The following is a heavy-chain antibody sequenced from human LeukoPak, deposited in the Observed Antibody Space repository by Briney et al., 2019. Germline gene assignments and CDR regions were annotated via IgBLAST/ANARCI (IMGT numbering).Heavy chain of an antibody. CDR3: ARDVVVTAIRFDY. D-gene: IGHD2-21*02. CDR1: GYTFTGYY. J-gene: IGHJ4*02. CDR2: INPNSGGT. Sequence: GASVKVSCKASGYTFTGYYMHWVRQAPGQGLEWMGWINPNSGGTNYAQKFQGRVTMTRDTSISTAYMELSRLRSDDTAVYYCARDVVVTAIRFDYWGQGTLVTVSS. V-gene: IGHV1-2*02.